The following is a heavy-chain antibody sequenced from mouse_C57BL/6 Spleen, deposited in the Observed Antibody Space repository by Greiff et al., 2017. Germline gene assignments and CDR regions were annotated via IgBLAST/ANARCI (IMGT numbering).Heavy chain of an antibody. V-gene: IGHV1-58*01. D-gene: IGHD1-1*01. CDR3: ARFPNYYGSRDWYFDV. J-gene: IGHJ1*03. CDR2: IYIGNGYT. CDR1: GYTFTSYG. Sequence: EVKLMESGAELVRPGSSVKMSCKTSGYTFTSYGINWVKQRPGQGLEWIGYIYIGNGYTEYNEKFKGKATLTSDTSSSTAYMQLSSLTSEDSAIYFCARFPNYYGSRDWYFDVWGTGTTVTVSS.